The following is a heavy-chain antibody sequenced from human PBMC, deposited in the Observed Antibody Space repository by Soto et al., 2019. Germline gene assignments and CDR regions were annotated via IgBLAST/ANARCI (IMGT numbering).Heavy chain of an antibody. V-gene: IGHV1-46*01. D-gene: IGHD1-26*01. CDR2: INPSGGST. J-gene: IGHJ4*02. Sequence: GASVKVSCKASGYTFTSYYMRWVRQAPGQGLEWMGIINPSGGSTSYAQKFQGRVTMTTDTSTNTAYMELRSLRSGDTAMYFCARVGPSREVPYPFEYWGQGTLVTVSS. CDR1: GYTFTSYY. CDR3: ARVGPSREVPYPFEY.